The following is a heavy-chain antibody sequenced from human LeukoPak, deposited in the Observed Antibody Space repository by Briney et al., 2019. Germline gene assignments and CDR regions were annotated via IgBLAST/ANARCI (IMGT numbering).Heavy chain of an antibody. CDR1: GGSVSSGSYY. CDR2: IFYSGST. Sequence: SETLSLTCTVSGGSVSSGSYYWSWIRQPPGRGLEWIGYIFYSGSTTYNPSLRGRVTISVDTSKNQFSLKLNSVTAADTAVYYCATTRATTLINYRGVLPKEKHFYYGMDVWGQGSMVTVSS. J-gene: IGHJ6*02. D-gene: IGHD3-22*01. CDR3: ATTRATTLINYRGVLPKEKHFYYGMDV. V-gene: IGHV4-61*01.